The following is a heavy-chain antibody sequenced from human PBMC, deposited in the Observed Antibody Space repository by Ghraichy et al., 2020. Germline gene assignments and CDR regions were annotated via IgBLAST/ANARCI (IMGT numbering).Heavy chain of an antibody. CDR3: ARHGGSGYFRDAFYL. J-gene: IGHJ3*01. V-gene: IGHV4-39*01. CDR1: NGSISRSTYY. Sequence: SETLSLTCTVSNGSISRSTYYWGWIRQTPGKGLEWIGTIYYSGGTYYNPSLTSRVTISIDRSKNEFSLRLNSMTAADTALYYRARHGGSGYFRDAFYLWGQETMFTVSS. D-gene: IGHD6-19*01. CDR2: IYYSGGT.